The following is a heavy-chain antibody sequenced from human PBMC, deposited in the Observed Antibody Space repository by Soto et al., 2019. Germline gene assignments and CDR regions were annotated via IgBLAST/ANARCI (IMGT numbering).Heavy chain of an antibody. CDR3: ARASGYSGYDSDY. V-gene: IGHV3-33*01. D-gene: IGHD5-12*01. J-gene: IGHJ4*02. CDR2: IWYDGSNK. CDR1: GFTFSSYG. Sequence: QVQLVESGGGVVQPGRSLRLSCAASGFTFSSYGMHWVRQVPGKGLEWVAVIWYDGSNKYYADSVEGRFTISRDNSKNTLYLQMNSLRAEDTAVYYCARASGYSGYDSDYWGQGTLVTVSS.